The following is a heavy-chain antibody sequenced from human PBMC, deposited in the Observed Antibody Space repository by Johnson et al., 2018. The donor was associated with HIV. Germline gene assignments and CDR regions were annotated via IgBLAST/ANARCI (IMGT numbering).Heavy chain of an antibody. CDR1: GFTFSDYY. J-gene: IGHJ3*02. V-gene: IGHV3-11*01. CDR3: ARGKDMAGTGAFDI. D-gene: IGHD6-19*01. Sequence: QVQLVESGGGLVKPGGSLRLSCAASGFTFSDYYMSWIRQAPGKGLEWFSYISSSGSTIYSADSVKGRFTISSANSKTTLYLQMNSLRAGDTAVYFCARGKDMAGTGAFDIWGQGTMVTVSS. CDR2: ISSSGSTI.